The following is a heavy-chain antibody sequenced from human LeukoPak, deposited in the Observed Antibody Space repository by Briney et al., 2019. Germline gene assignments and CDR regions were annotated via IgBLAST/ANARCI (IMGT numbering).Heavy chain of an antibody. J-gene: IGHJ3*02. CDR1: GYTFTSYG. CDR2: ISAYNGNT. D-gene: IGHD6-13*01. V-gene: IGHV1-18*01. Sequence: ASVKVSCKASGYTFTSYGISWVRQAPGQGLEWMGWISAYNGNTNYAQKLQGRVTMTTDTSTSTAYMELRSLRSDDTAVYYCARDLIAAAAPHTDAFDIWGQGTMVTVSS. CDR3: ARDLIAAAAPHTDAFDI.